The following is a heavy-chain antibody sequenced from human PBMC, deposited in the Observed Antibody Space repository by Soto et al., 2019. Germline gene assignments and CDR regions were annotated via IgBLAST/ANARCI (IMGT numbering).Heavy chain of an antibody. V-gene: IGHV3-74*01. J-gene: IGHJ4*02. CDR2: INSGGSST. Sequence: GGSLRLSCAASGITFSNYWMHWVRQAPGKGLVWVSRINSGGSSTTYADSVKGRFTISRDNAKNTLYLQMNSLGAEDTAVYYCARDSSWTGYSAQFDYWGQGALVTVSS. CDR3: ARDSSWTGYSAQFDY. CDR1: GITFSNYW. D-gene: IGHD3-9*01.